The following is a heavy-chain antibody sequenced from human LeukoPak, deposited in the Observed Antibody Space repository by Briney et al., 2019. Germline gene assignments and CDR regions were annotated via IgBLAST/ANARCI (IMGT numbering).Heavy chain of an antibody. D-gene: IGHD3-10*01. Sequence: PSETLSLTCTASGGSISSYYWSWIRQPPGKGLEWSGYIYYSGSTNYNPSPKSRVSISVDTSKTHFSLRLSSVTPPATAVSYRARERVVRGSNWFDPWGQGPLVTVSS. CDR1: GGSISSYY. V-gene: IGHV4-59*01. CDR2: IYYSGST. CDR3: ARERVVRGSNWFDP. J-gene: IGHJ5*02.